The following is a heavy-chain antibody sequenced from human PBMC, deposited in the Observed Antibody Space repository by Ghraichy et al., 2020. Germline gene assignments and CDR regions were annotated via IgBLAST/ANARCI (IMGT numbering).Heavy chain of an antibody. J-gene: IGHJ4*02. CDR3: ARTVAYGGGSCSDY. V-gene: IGHV3-48*02. CDR1: GFTFSSYS. D-gene: IGHD2-15*01. CDR2: ISSSSSTI. Sequence: GESLNISCAASGFTFSSYSMNWVRQAPGKGLEWVSYISSSSSTIYYADSVKGRFTISRDNAKNSLYLQMNSLRDEDTAVYYCARTVAYGGGSCSDYWGQGTLVTVSS.